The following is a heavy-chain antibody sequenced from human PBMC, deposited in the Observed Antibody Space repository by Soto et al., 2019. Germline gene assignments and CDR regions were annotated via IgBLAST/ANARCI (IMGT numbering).Heavy chain of an antibody. V-gene: IGHV3-33*01. Sequence: GGSLRLSCAASGFTFSSYGMHWVRQAPGKGLEWVAVIWYDGSNKYYADSVKGRFTISRDNSKNTLYLQMNSLRAEDTAVYYCARGGYFRIAAPSMDVWGQGTTVTVSS. CDR1: GFTFSSYG. J-gene: IGHJ6*02. D-gene: IGHD6-6*01. CDR3: ARGGYFRIAAPSMDV. CDR2: IWYDGSNK.